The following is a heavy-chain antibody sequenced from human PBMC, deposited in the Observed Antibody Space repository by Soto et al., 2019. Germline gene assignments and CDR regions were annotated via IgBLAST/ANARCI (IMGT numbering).Heavy chain of an antibody. Sequence: GGSLRLSCAASGFTSSSYAMSWVRQAPGKGLEWVSAISGSGGSTYYADSVKGRFTISRDNSKNTLYLQMNSLRAEDTAVYYCARATLDTSSIDYWGQGTLVTVSS. D-gene: IGHD3-9*01. CDR1: GFTSSSYA. V-gene: IGHV3-23*01. CDR3: ARATLDTSSIDY. J-gene: IGHJ4*02. CDR2: ISGSGGST.